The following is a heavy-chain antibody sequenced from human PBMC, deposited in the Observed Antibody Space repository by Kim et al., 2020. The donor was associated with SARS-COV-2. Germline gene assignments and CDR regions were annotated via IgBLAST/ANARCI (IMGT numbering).Heavy chain of an antibody. CDR3: AKAQGLTTMVRGVNDAFDI. CDR2: ISWNSGSI. V-gene: IGHV3-9*01. D-gene: IGHD3-10*01. Sequence: GGSLRLSCAASGFTLDDYAMHWVRQAPGKGLEWVSGISWNSGSIGYADSVKGRFTISRDNAKNSLYLQMNSLRAEDTALYYCAKAQGLTTMVRGVNDAFDIWGQGTMVTVSS. CDR1: GFTLDDYA. J-gene: IGHJ3*02.